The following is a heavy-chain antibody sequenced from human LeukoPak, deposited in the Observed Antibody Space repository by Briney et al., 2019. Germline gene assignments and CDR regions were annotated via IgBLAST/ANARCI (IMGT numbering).Heavy chain of an antibody. D-gene: IGHD1-26*01. CDR3: ARQRVGVLDY. CDR1: GGSFSGYY. Sequence: SETLSLTCAVYGGSFSGYYWSWIRQPPGKGLEWIGEINHSGSTNYNPSLKSRVTISVDTSKNQFSLKVSSVTAADTAVYYRARQRVGVLDYWGQGTLVTVSS. CDR2: INHSGST. V-gene: IGHV4-34*01. J-gene: IGHJ4*02.